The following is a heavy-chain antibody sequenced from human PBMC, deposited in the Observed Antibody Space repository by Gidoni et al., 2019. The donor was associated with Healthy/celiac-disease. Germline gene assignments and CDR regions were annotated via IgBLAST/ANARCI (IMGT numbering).Heavy chain of an antibody. D-gene: IGHD3-3*01. J-gene: IGHJ6*02. CDR2: INHSGST. Sequence: QVQLQQWGAGLLKPSETLSLTCAVYGGSFSGYSWSWIRQPPGKGLEWIGEINHSGSTNYNPSLKSRVTISVDTSKNQFSLKLSSVTAADTAVYYCARVITIFGVVITGGYDYGMDVWGQGTTVTVSS. CDR3: ARVITIFGVVITGGYDYGMDV. CDR1: GGSFSGYS. V-gene: IGHV4-34*01.